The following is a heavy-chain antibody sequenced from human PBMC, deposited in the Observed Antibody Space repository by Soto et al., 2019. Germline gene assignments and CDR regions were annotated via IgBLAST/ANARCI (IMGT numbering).Heavy chain of an antibody. CDR1: GYTSTSYG. V-gene: IGHV1-18*01. Sequence: GASVKVSCKASGYTSTSYGISWVRQAPGQGLEWMGWISAYNGNTNYAQKLQGRVTMTTDTSTSTAYMELRSLRSDDTAVYYCASPAPYYDFWSGYPPDYYYYGMDVWGQGTTVTV. CDR2: ISAYNGNT. CDR3: ASPAPYYDFWSGYPPDYYYYGMDV. J-gene: IGHJ6*02. D-gene: IGHD3-3*01.